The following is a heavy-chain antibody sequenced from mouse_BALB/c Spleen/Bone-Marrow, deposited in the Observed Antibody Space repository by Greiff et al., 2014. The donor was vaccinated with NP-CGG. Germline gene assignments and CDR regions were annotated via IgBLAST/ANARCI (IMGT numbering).Heavy chain of an antibody. J-gene: IGHJ2*01. CDR2: ILPESGST. Sequence: QVQLQQSGAELMKPGASVKISCKSSGYTFSSYWIEWVKQRPGHGLEWIGEILPESGSTNYNEKFRGKATFTADTSSNTAYMQLSSLTSEDSAVYYCARTRGDLYFFDYWGQGTTLTDSS. CDR3: ARTRGDLYFFDY. V-gene: IGHV1-9*01. CDR1: GYTFSSYW.